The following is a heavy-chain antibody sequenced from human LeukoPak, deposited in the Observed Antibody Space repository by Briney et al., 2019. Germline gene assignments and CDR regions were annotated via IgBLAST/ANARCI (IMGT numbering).Heavy chain of an antibody. V-gene: IGHV1-46*01. CDR1: GYTFTSYG. Sequence: ASVKVSCKASGYTFTSYGISWVRQAPGQGPEWMGVISPSGGSTTYAQKFQGRVTLTRDMSTSTDYLELSSLRSEDTAVYYCARVYCSGGSCYSVGHWGQGTLVTVSS. CDR3: ARVYCSGGSCYSVGH. D-gene: IGHD2-15*01. J-gene: IGHJ5*02. CDR2: ISPSGGST.